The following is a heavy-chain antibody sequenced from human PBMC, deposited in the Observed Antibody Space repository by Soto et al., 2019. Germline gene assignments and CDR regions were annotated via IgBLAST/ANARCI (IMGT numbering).Heavy chain of an antibody. V-gene: IGHV3-23*01. J-gene: IGHJ3*01. Sequence: EVQLLESGGGLVQPGGSLRLSCAASGLTFSTYAMNWVRQTPGKGLDWVSTIGVRDDNTYYADYVRGRFTISRDNSKDTLYLQMNSLRAEDTAVYYCAKAKEGYATTFYHAFDVWGRGTMVTVSS. D-gene: IGHD2-15*01. CDR2: IGVRDDNT. CDR3: AKAKEGYATTFYHAFDV. CDR1: GLTFSTYA.